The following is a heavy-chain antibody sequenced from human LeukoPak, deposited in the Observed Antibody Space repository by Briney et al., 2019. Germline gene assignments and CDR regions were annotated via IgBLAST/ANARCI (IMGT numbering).Heavy chain of an antibody. Sequence: GGSLRLSCAASGFTFSSYGMHWVRQAPGKGLEWVSSITSSSTYTFYADSVKGRFTISRGNARNSLYLQMNSLRAEDTAVYYCARDPYSGTYGDTYYYYMDVWGKGTTVTISS. CDR1: GFTFSSYG. CDR3: ARDPYSGTYGDTYYYYMDV. J-gene: IGHJ6*03. CDR2: ITSSSTYT. D-gene: IGHD1-26*01. V-gene: IGHV3-21*01.